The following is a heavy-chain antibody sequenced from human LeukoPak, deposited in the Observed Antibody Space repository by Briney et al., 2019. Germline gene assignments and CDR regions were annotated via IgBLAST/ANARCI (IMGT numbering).Heavy chain of an antibody. CDR2: IYYSGST. Sequence: TLSLTCTVSGGSISSGGYYWSWIRQHPGKGLEWIGYIYYSGSTYYNPSLKSRVTISVDTSKNQFSLKLSSVTAADTAVYYCARFKRAGGWSYFDYWGQGTLVTVSS. D-gene: IGHD6-19*01. CDR1: GGSISSGGYY. V-gene: IGHV4-31*03. CDR3: ARFKRAGGWSYFDY. J-gene: IGHJ4*02.